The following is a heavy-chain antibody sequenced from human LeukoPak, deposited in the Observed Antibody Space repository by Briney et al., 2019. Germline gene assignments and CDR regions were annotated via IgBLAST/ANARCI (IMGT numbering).Heavy chain of an antibody. D-gene: IGHD1-26*01. J-gene: IGHJ4*02. CDR3: ARGVVGATTPVDY. Sequence: GGSLRLSCAASGFTFSNYAMNWVRQAPGKGLEWVSSISSSSSYIYYADSVKGRFTISRDNAKNSLYLQMNSLRAEDTAVYYCARGVVGATTPVDYWGQGTLVTVSS. V-gene: IGHV3-21*01. CDR1: GFTFSNYA. CDR2: ISSSSSYI.